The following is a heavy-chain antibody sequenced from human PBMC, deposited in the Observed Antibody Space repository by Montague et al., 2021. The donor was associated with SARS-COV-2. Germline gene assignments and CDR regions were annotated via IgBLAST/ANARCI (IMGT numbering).Heavy chain of an antibody. CDR2: ITRNGDSS. D-gene: IGHD5-12*01. CDR3: ARGYNYGPFDC. V-gene: IGHV3-20*04. J-gene: IGHJ4*02. CDR1: GSTFNNYG. Sequence: SLRLSCAASGSTFNNYGMSWVRQAPGKGLEWVSGITRNGDSSGYADSLQGRFTISRDNAKNSLYLQMNCLRVEDTAFYYCARGYNYGPFDCWGQGTLVTVSS.